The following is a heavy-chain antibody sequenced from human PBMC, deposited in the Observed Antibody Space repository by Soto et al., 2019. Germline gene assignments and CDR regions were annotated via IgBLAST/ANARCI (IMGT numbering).Heavy chain of an antibody. D-gene: IGHD3-16*01. CDR2: IIPIFGTA. CDR3: ARDSPFRGSRSWLDWYFDL. CDR1: GGTFSSYA. Sequence: QVQLVQSGAEVKKPGSSVKVSCKASGGTFSSYAISWVRQAPGQGLEWMGGIIPIFGTAHYAQKFKGRVTITADEYTSTAYKVLSTRRSEDTAVYYCARDSPFRGSRSWLDWYFDLWGRGTLVTVSS. J-gene: IGHJ2*01. V-gene: IGHV1-69*01.